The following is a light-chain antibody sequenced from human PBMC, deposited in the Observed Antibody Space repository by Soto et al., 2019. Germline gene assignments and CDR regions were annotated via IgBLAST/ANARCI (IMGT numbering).Light chain of an antibody. CDR2: AAS. J-gene: IGKJ5*01. CDR1: QSISTY. Sequence: DMHMTQSASPLSASVGDRVTITCRASQSISTYLNWYQKKPWKARNLLISAASRSQSGVPSRFSGSGGGSDFNLSIRSVQAEDFETYFCQKSYMAPITFGQGTRLEIK. CDR3: QKSYMAPIT. V-gene: IGKV1-39*01.